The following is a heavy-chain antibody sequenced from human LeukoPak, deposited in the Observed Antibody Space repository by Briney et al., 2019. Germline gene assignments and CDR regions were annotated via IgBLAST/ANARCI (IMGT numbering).Heavy chain of an antibody. D-gene: IGHD2-2*01. CDR1: GYTFTSYD. CDR2: MDPNSGNT. Sequence: ASVKVSCKASGYTFTSYDINWLRQATGQGLEWMGWMDPNSGNTGYAQKFRGRVTITRNTSISTAYMELSSLRSEDTAVYYCARGYCSSTSCKGGWFDPWGQGTLVTVSS. CDR3: ARGYCSSTSCKGGWFDP. V-gene: IGHV1-8*03. J-gene: IGHJ5*02.